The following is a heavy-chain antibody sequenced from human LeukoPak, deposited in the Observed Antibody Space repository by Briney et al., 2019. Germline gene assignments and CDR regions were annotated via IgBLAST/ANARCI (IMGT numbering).Heavy chain of an antibody. Sequence: PGGSLRLSCAASGFSVSSNYMNWVRQAPGKGPEWGSVIYSSGTTYYADSVKGRFTISRDNSKNTLDLQMNGLRTEDTAVYYCARGHGGTAYYFDYWGQGTLVTVSS. V-gene: IGHV3-53*05. CDR3: ARGHGGTAYYFDY. CDR1: GFSVSSNY. CDR2: IYSSGTT. D-gene: IGHD3-16*01. J-gene: IGHJ4*02.